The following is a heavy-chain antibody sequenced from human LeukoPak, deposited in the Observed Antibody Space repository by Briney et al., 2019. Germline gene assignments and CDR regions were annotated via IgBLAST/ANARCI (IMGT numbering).Heavy chain of an antibody. Sequence: PSETLSLTCTVSGGSISSSSYYWGWIRQPPGKGLEWIGSMYYSGNTYYNPSLKSRVTISVDTSKNQLSLKLSSVTAADTAVSYCARHGARNEALNWFDPWGQGTLVTVPS. CDR3: ARHGARNEALNWFDP. J-gene: IGHJ5*02. CDR1: GGSISSSSYY. V-gene: IGHV4-39*01. CDR2: MYYSGNT.